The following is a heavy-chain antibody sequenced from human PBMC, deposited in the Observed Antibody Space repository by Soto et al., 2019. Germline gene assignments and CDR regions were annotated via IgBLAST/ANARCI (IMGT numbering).Heavy chain of an antibody. CDR3: ARNMDYYYGRGSGNGHGV. D-gene: IGHD3-10*02. CDR2: INPKFGDT. Sequence: QLRLVQSGAEVKEPGDSVRVSCEASGYTCTAYHRHWVRQAPGQGLEWMGWINPKFGDTGYAQDFQGRVSMTSDMSISTVYMELSRLTSDDTAIYYCARNMDYYYGRGSGNGHGVWGQGTTVTVFS. V-gene: IGHV1-2*02. CDR1: GYTCTAYH. J-gene: IGHJ6*02.